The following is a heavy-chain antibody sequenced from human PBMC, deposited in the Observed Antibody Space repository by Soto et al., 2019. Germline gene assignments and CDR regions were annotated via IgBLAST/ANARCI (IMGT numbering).Heavy chain of an antibody. V-gene: IGHV3-23*01. CDR1: GFICSSYD. D-gene: IGHD2-8*02. Sequence: PGGSLRLSCAASGFICSSYDMSWVRQAPGKGLEWVSTILAGGSTHYPDSVKGRFTISRDNSKNTVFLQMNSLTAGDTAVYYCAKATATGGGAFDICGQGTMVTVSS. CDR3: AKATATGGGAFDI. CDR2: ILAGGST. J-gene: IGHJ3*02.